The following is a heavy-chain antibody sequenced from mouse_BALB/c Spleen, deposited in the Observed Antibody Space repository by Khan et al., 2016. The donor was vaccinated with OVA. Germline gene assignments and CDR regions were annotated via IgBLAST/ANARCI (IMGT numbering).Heavy chain of an antibody. CDR1: GYSITSDYA. J-gene: IGHJ1*01. V-gene: IGHV3-2*02. CDR3: ARISV. Sequence: EVQLQESGPGLVKPSQSLSLTCTVTGYSITSDYAWNWIRQFPGNKLEWMGYITYSGSTSYNQSLKSRISITRDTSKKQVFLQLNSVTTEDPATSFCARISVWGAGTTVTVSS. CDR2: ITYSGST.